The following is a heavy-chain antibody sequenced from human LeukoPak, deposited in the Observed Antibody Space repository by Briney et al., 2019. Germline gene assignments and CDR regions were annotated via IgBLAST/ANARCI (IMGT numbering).Heavy chain of an antibody. CDR2: IYHSGSP. Sequence: SETLSLTCTVSGGSISSSSYYWGWIRQPPGKGLEWIGSIYHSGSPYYNPSLESRVTISVSTSKNQFSLNLSSVTAADTAVYYCARHSGGTYYTPLNNWGQGTLVTVSS. J-gene: IGHJ4*02. CDR3: ARHSGGTYYTPLNN. V-gene: IGHV4-39*01. D-gene: IGHD1-26*01. CDR1: GGSISSSSYY.